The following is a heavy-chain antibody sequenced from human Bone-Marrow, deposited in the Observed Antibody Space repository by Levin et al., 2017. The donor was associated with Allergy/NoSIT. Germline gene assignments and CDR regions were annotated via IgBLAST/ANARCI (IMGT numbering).Heavy chain of an antibody. CDR1: GDSISSNTAA. CDR2: TYFRSKWFN. Sequence: SQTLSLTCAISGDSISSNTAAWSWIRQSPSRGLEWLGRTYFRSKWFNEYEVSVKSRISINADAAKNQFSLQLNSVTPEDTAVYYCVRSNINNWFDPWGQGILVIVSS. CDR3: VRSNINNWFDP. J-gene: IGHJ5*02. V-gene: IGHV6-1*01. D-gene: IGHD2/OR15-2a*01.